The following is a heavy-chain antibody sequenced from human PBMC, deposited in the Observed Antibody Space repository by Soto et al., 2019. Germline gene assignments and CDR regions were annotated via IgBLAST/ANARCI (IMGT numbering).Heavy chain of an antibody. J-gene: IGHJ5*02. D-gene: IGHD3-22*01. V-gene: IGHV4-39*01. CDR1: GGSISSSSYY. CDR2: IYYSGST. Sequence: LSLTCTVSGGSISSSSYYWGWIRQPPGKGLEWIGSIYYSGSTYYNPSLKSRVTISVDTSKNQFSLKLSSVTAADTAVYYCARQSNYVGGYYENWFDPWGQGTLVTVSS. CDR3: ARQSNYVGGYYENWFDP.